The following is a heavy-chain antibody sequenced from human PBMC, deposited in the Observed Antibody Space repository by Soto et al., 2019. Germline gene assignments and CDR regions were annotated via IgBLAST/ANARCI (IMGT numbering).Heavy chain of an antibody. J-gene: IGHJ4*02. D-gene: IGHD3-3*01. CDR3: ATLAYRNDFWSGYQIDY. Sequence: ASVKVSCKVSGYTLTELSMHCVRQAPGKGLEWMGGFDPEDGETIYAQKFQGRVTMTEDTSTDTAYMELSSLRSEDTAVYYCATLAYRNDFWSGYQIDYWGQGTLVTVSS. CDR2: FDPEDGET. CDR1: GYTLTELS. V-gene: IGHV1-24*01.